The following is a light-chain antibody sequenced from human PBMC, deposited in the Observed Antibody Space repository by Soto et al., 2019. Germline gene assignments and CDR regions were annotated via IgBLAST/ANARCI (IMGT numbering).Light chain of an antibody. J-gene: IGLJ2*01. V-gene: IGLV2-14*01. CDR2: EVS. Sequence: QSALAQPASVSGSPGQSIPISCTGSSSDVGGYKYVSWYQQHPGKAPKLMIYEVSNRPSGVSNRFSGPKSGNTASLTISGLQDEDEAYYYCNSYTSSNTRLVGGGTKVTVL. CDR1: SSDVGGYKY. CDR3: NSYTSSNTRL.